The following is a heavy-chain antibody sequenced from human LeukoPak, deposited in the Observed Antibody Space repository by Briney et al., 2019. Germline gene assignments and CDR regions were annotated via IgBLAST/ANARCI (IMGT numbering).Heavy chain of an antibody. D-gene: IGHD1-1*01. Sequence: GGSLRLSCAASGFTFSRYWMHWVRQAPGKGPVWVSRLNPDGSSTYYADSVKGRFTISRDNAKKTLFLQMIGLRAEDTAVYFCLRATLKYSNDGFDIWGQGTMVTVSS. V-gene: IGHV3-74*01. J-gene: IGHJ3*02. CDR1: GFTFSRYW. CDR3: LRATLKYSNDGFDI. CDR2: LNPDGSST.